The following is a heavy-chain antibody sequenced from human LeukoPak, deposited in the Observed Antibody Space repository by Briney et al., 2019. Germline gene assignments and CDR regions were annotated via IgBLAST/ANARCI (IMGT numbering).Heavy chain of an antibody. D-gene: IGHD1-1*01. Sequence: GGSLRLSCAASGFTFSSYGMHWVRQAPGKGLEWVAFIRYDGSNKYYADSVKGRFTISRDNSKNTLYLQMNSLRAEDTAVYYCAKDLSRYSYFDYWGQGTLVTVSS. J-gene: IGHJ4*02. CDR1: GFTFSSYG. V-gene: IGHV3-30*02. CDR2: IRYDGSNK. CDR3: AKDLSRYSYFDY.